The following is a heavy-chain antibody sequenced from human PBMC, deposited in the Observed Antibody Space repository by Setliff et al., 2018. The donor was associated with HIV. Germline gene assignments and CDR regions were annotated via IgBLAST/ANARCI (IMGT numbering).Heavy chain of an antibody. J-gene: IGHJ4*02. Sequence: ASVKVSCKASGYTFTSYGISWVRQAPGQGLEWMGWISAYNGNTNYAQKLQGRVTMTRNTSLTTAYMELSSLRSEDTAVYYCARTLVGPTGGYYFDYWGQGTLVTVSS. CDR3: ARTLVGPTGGYYFDY. CDR1: GYTFTSYG. V-gene: IGHV1-18*01. D-gene: IGHD1-26*01. CDR2: ISAYNGNT.